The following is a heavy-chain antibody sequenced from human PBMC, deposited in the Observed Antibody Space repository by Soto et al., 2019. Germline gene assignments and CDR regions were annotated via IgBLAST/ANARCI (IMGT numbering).Heavy chain of an antibody. D-gene: IGHD1-20*01. V-gene: IGHV3-49*03. Sequence: EVQLVESGGGLVQPGRSLRLSCSDSGFTFRDYAMTWFRQAPGKGLEWVGCVKSKPEGGATHYAASVRGRFTISRDDSRSIAYLQMNSLKTDDTAVYYCTRDGVGRYGESWGQGTLVTVSS. J-gene: IGHJ1*01. CDR2: VKSKPEGGAT. CDR3: TRDGVGRYGES. CDR1: GFTFRDYA.